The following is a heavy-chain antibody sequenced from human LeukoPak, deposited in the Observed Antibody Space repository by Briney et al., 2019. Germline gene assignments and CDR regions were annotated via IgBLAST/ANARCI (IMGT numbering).Heavy chain of an antibody. Sequence: GGSLRLSCAASGFTFSNAWMTWVRQAPGKGLEWVGRIYRNGDGGTTDYAAPVKGRFTISRDDSKNTLYLQMNSLKTEDTAVYYCTTDSYCSTTTCYASSNYYYGLDAWGQGTSVTVSS. V-gene: IGHV3-15*05. CDR1: GFTFSNAW. J-gene: IGHJ6*02. CDR2: IYRNGDGGTT. D-gene: IGHD2-2*01. CDR3: TTDSYCSTTTCYASSNYYYGLDA.